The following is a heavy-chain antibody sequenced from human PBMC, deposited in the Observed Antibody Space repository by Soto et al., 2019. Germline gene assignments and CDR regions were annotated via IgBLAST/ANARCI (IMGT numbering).Heavy chain of an antibody. J-gene: IGHJ3*02. CDR2: INPSGGST. V-gene: IGHV1-46*01. CDR1: GYTFTSYY. D-gene: IGHD3-22*01. Sequence: AASVKVSCKASGYTFTSYYMHWVRQAPGQGLEWMGIINPSGGSTSYAQKFQGRVTMTRDTSTSTVYMELSSLRSEDTAVYYCARVAPTLDSSGYYYGAFDIWSQGTMVT. CDR3: ARVAPTLDSSGYYYGAFDI.